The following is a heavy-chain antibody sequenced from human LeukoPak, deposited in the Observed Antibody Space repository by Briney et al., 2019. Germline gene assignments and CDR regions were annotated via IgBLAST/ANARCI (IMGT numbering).Heavy chain of an antibody. Sequence: PGGSLRLSCAASGFTFSSYSMNWVRQAPGKGLEWVAFIRNDGSNKYYADSVKGRFTISRDSSKVYLQMNSLRAEDTAVYYCAKDIGFGSDGDAFYMWGQGTMVTVSS. CDR3: AKDIGFGSDGDAFYM. V-gene: IGHV3-30*02. D-gene: IGHD3-10*01. J-gene: IGHJ3*02. CDR2: IRNDGSNK. CDR1: GFTFSSYS.